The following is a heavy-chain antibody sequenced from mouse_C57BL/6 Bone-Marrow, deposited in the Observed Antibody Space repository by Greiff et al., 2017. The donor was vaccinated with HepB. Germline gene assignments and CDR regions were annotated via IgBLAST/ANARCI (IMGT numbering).Heavy chain of an antibody. Sequence: VKLMESGPGLVAPSQSLSITCTVSGFSLTSYAISWVRQPPGKGLEWLGVIWTGGGTNYNSALKSRLSISKDNSKSQVFLKMNSLQTDDTARYYCARGDSNYVGAWFAYWGQGTLVTVSA. CDR3: ARGDSNYVGAWFAY. CDR2: IWTGGGT. D-gene: IGHD2-5*01. V-gene: IGHV2-9-1*01. CDR1: GFSLTSYA. J-gene: IGHJ3*01.